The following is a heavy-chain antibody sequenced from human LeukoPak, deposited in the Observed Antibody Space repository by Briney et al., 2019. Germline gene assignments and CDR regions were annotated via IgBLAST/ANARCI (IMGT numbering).Heavy chain of an antibody. J-gene: IGHJ5*02. Sequence: SETLSLTCTVSGGSISSYYWSWIRQPPGKGMEWIGYIYYSGSTNYNPSLKSRVTISVDTSKNQFSLKLSSMTAADTAVYYCARGQLLRGGWFDPWGQGTLVTVSS. CDR1: GGSISSYY. CDR2: IYYSGST. V-gene: IGHV4-59*01. D-gene: IGHD2-2*01. CDR3: ARGQLLRGGWFDP.